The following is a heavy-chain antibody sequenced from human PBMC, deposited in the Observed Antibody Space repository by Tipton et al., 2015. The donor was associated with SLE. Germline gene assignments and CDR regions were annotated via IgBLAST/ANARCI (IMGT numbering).Heavy chain of an antibody. D-gene: IGHD5-12*01. Sequence: SLRLSCTVSGFTFTNAWMSWVRQAPGKGLEWVGRIKSKAVGGTTDYVAPVKGRFTMSRDDSKNTLYLQMNSLKTEDTAVYYCIPRGYSGYWGQGTLVTVSS. CDR3: IPRGYSGY. CDR1: GFTFTNAW. V-gene: IGHV3-15*01. J-gene: IGHJ4*02. CDR2: IKSKAVGGTT.